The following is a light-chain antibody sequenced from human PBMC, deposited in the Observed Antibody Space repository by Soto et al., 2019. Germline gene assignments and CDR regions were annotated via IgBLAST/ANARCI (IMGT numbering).Light chain of an antibody. CDR3: QPRSNWPEIT. CDR1: QSVSSY. J-gene: IGKJ5*01. V-gene: IGKV3-11*01. Sequence: EIVLTQSPATLSLSPGERATLSCRASQSVSSYLAWYQQKPGQAPRLLIYDASNRSTGIPARFSGSGSGTDFTLTISSLEPEDVAVYYCQPRSNWPEITFGQGTRLEIK. CDR2: DAS.